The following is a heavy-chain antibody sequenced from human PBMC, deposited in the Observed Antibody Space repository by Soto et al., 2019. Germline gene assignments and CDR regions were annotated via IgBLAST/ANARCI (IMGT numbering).Heavy chain of an antibody. CDR3: GRGQTAWFTSSSSWVDY. J-gene: IGHJ4*02. CDR2: SHSSGTT. CDR1: GASIRNFY. D-gene: IGHD6-6*01. Sequence: PSETLSLTCTVSGASIRNFYWSWIRHPPGRGLDWIGYSHSSGTTNYNPSLKSRVTISVDLSKTQLSLKMTSVSSADADVYACGRGQTAWFTSSSSWVDYWGQGAQVTVCS. V-gene: IGHV4-59*01.